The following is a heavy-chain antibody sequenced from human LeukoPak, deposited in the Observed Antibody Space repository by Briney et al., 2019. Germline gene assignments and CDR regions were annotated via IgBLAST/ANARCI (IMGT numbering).Heavy chain of an antibody. Sequence: PGGSLRLSCAASGFIFSNYAMSWVRQAPGKGPEWVSGISGGGGGTYYADSVKGRFTISRANSKNTLYLQMNSLKTEDTAVYYCTTDTLDSSGSDYWGQGTLVTVSS. CDR2: ISGGGGGT. CDR1: GFIFSNYA. CDR3: TTDTLDSSGSDY. J-gene: IGHJ4*02. D-gene: IGHD3-22*01. V-gene: IGHV3-23*01.